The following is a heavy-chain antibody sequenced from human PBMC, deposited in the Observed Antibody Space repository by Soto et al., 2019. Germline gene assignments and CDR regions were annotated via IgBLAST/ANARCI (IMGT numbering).Heavy chain of an antibody. V-gene: IGHV1-3*01. CDR1: GYTFTSYA. CDR2: INAGNGNT. D-gene: IGHD2-15*01. J-gene: IGHJ6*03. CDR3: ARDPLLSDLRYYYYYMDV. Sequence: ASVKVSCKASGYTFTSYAMHWVRQAPGQRLEWMGWINAGNGNTKYSQKFQGRVTITRDTSASTAYMELSSLRSEDTAVYYCARDPLLSDLRYYYYYMDVWGKGTTVTVSS.